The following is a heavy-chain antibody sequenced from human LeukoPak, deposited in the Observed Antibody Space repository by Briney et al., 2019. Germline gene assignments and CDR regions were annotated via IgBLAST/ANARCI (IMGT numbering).Heavy chain of an antibody. CDR2: IKPDGSAT. J-gene: IGHJ4*02. V-gene: IGHV3-7*01. Sequence: WVRQAPXXGLEWVANIKPDGSATYYVDSVKGRFTISRDSTNNSLYLQMNSLRAEDTAVYYCARDSNIVSSSRDYWGQGTLVTVSP. D-gene: IGHD5/OR15-5a*01. CDR3: ARDSNIVSSSRDY.